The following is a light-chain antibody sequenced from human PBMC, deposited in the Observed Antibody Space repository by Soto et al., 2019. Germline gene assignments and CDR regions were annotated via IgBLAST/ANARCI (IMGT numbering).Light chain of an antibody. Sequence: EVVLTQSPATLSLSPGDRATLSCRASQSVSSYLAWYQQKPGQAPRLLIYDASDRATGIPARFSGSGSGTDFTLTISSLEPEDFAVYYCQQRSNWPLYTFGQGTKLEMK. CDR2: DAS. CDR3: QQRSNWPLYT. J-gene: IGKJ2*01. V-gene: IGKV3-11*01. CDR1: QSVSSY.